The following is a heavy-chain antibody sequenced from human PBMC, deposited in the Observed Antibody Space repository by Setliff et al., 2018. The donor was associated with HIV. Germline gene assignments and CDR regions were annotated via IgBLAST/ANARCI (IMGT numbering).Heavy chain of an antibody. D-gene: IGHD1-26*01. CDR3: ARDSEWGSYIFWTFDI. V-gene: IGHV1-18*01. Sequence: ASVKVSCKASGYTFTSYGISWVRQAPGQGLEWMGWISAYKGNTNYAQKLQGRVTMTTDTSTSTAYMELRSLRSDDTAVYYCARDSEWGSYIFWTFDIWGQGTMVTVSS. CDR2: ISAYKGNT. CDR1: GYTFTSYG. J-gene: IGHJ3*02.